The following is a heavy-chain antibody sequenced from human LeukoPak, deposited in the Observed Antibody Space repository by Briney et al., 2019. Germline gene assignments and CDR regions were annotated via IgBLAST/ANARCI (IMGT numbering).Heavy chain of an antibody. V-gene: IGHV3-23*01. CDR3: AKGGPNYYDRSGYYYDY. J-gene: IGHJ4*02. Sequence: GGSLRLSCAASGFTFSSYAMSWVRQAPGKGLEWVSAISGSGGGTYYADSVKGRFTISRDNSKNTLYLQMNSLRTEDTAVYYCAKGGPNYYDRSGYYYDYWGQGTLVTVSS. CDR2: ISGSGGGT. D-gene: IGHD3-22*01. CDR1: GFTFSSYA.